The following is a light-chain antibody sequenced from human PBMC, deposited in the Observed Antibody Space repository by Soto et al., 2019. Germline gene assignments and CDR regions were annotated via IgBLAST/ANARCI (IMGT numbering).Light chain of an antibody. CDR3: QQYNSYSWT. CDR2: AAS. J-gene: IGKJ1*01. CDR1: QGISSW. Sequence: DFQMTPSPSSVSSSVGDRVTITCRASQGISSWLAWYQQKPGKAPKLLIYAASSLESGVPSRFSGSGSGTEFTLTISSLQPDDFATYYCQQYNSYSWTFGQGTKVDIK. V-gene: IGKV1-5*01.